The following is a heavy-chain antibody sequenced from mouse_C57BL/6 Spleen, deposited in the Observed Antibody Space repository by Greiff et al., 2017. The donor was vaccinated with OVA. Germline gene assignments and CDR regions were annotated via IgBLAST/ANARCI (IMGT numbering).Heavy chain of an antibody. D-gene: IGHD2-4*01. CDR2: INPYNGGT. CDR3: ARRHYDYDADD. CDR1: GYTFTDYY. J-gene: IGHJ2*01. V-gene: IGHV1-19*01. Sequence: VQLKQSGPVLVKPGASVKMSCKASGYTFTDYYMNWVKQSHGKSLEWIGVINPYNGGTSYNQKFKGKATLTVDKSSSTAYMELNSLTSEDSAVYYCARRHYDYDADDWGQGTTLTVSS.